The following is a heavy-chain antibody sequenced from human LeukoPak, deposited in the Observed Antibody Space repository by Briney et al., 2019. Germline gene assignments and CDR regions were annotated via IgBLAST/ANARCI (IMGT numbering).Heavy chain of an antibody. CDR2: SILIFGTA. V-gene: IGHV1-69*13. CDR1: GGTFSSYA. J-gene: IGHJ5*02. CDR3: ARDFSRNDFWSGSNWFDP. Sequence: ASENVSCKGSGGTFSSYAISWVRQGPGQGLGRVGGSILIFGTANYAQKFQGRVTSISDESTSTAYMELSSLRSEDTAVYYCARDFSRNDFWSGSNWFDPWGQGTLVTVSS. D-gene: IGHD3-3*01.